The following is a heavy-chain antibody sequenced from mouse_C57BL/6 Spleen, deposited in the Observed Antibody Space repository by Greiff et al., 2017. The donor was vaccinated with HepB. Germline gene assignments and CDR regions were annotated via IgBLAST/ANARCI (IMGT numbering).Heavy chain of an antibody. V-gene: IGHV5-4*01. Sequence: EVQLVESGGGLVKPGGSLKLSCAASGFTFSSYAMSWVRQTPEKRLEWVATISDGGSYTYYPDNVKGRFTISRDNAKNNLYLQMSHLKSEDTAMYYCARAGYYVDAMDYWGQGTSVTVAS. CDR3: ARAGYYVDAMDY. D-gene: IGHD2-3*01. CDR1: GFTFSSYA. CDR2: ISDGGSYT. J-gene: IGHJ4*01.